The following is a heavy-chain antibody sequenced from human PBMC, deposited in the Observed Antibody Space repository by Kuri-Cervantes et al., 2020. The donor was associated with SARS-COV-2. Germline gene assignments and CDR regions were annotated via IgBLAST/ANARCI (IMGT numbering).Heavy chain of an antibody. J-gene: IGHJ6*02. CDR1: GFTFSSYG. Sequence: GSLRLSCAASGFTFSSYGMHWVRQAPGKGLEWVAVIWYDGSNKYYADSVKGRFTISRDNSKNTLYLQMNSLRAEDTAVYYCARVYSSSSRYHYYGMDVWGQGTTVTVSS. V-gene: IGHV3-33*01. CDR2: IWYDGSNK. CDR3: ARVYSSSSRYHYYGMDV. D-gene: IGHD6-6*01.